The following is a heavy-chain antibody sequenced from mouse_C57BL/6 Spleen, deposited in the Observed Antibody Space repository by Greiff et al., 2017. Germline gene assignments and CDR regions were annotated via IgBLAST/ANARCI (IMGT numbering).Heavy chain of an antibody. V-gene: IGHV5-17*01. CDR3: AGPTCGSAWFAY. D-gene: IGHD1-1*01. Sequence: EVNVVESGGGLVKPGGSLKLSCAASGFTFSDYGMHWVRQAPEKGLEWVAYISSGSSTIYYADTVKGRFTISRDNAKNTLFLQMTSLMSEDTAMYYCAGPTCGSAWFAYWGQGTLVTVSA. CDR2: ISSGSSTI. CDR1: GFTFSDYG. J-gene: IGHJ3*01.